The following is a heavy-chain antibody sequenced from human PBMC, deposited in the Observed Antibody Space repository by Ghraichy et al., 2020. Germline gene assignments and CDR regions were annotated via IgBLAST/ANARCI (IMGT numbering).Heavy chain of an antibody. V-gene: IGHV5-51*01. CDR3: ARAEYYDSNGYYYAFDV. CDR2: IYPGDSDI. J-gene: IGHJ3*01. CDR1: GYTFTSYW. Sequence: GESLNISCKGSGYTFTSYWIGWVRQMAGKGLEWMGIIYPGDSDIRYSPSFQGQVTISADKSISTAYLQWSSLKASDTAMYYCARAEYYDSNGYYYAFDVWAQRTIVTVSS. D-gene: IGHD3-22*01.